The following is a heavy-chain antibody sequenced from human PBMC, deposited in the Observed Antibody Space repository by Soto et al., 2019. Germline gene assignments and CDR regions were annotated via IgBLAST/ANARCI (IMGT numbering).Heavy chain of an antibody. CDR2: IYYSGST. CDR1: GGSISSGGYY. V-gene: IGHV4-31*03. J-gene: IGHJ5*02. CDR3: ARSIDP. Sequence: SETLSLTCTVYGGSISSGGYYWSWILEHPGKGLEWIGYIYYSGSTYYNPTLMSRVIILVDTSKNQFSLTLISVTPAYTSVYNCARSIDPWGQGTLVTVS.